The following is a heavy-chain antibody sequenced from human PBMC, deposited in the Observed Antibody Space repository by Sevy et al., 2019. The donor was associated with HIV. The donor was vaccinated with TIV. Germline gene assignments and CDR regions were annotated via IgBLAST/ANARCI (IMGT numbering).Heavy chain of an antibody. J-gene: IGHJ4*02. V-gene: IGHV3-30*04. D-gene: IGHD2-2*01. CDR1: AFTFRTSA. Sequence: GGYLRLSCTASAFTFRTSAMHWVRQAPGKGLEWITVISHDGNHKVYPDSVKGRFTISRDNSKNMLYLEMSSLRPEDTAIYSCARGGFCNSTNCYTTPFDYWGRGTRVTVSS. CDR2: ISHDGNHK. CDR3: ARGGFCNSTNCYTTPFDY.